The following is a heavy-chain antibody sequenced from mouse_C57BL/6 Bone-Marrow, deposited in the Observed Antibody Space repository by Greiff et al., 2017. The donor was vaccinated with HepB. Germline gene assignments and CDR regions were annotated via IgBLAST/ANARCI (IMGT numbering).Heavy chain of an antibody. CDR3: ARPKARNWYFDV. Sequence: DVQLQESGPGLVKPSQSLSLTCSVTGYSITSGYYWNWIRQFPGNKLEWMGYISYDGSNNYNPSLKNRISITRDTSKNQFFLKLNSVTNEDTATYYCARPKARNWYFDVWGTGTTVTVSS. J-gene: IGHJ1*03. CDR1: GYSITSGYY. V-gene: IGHV3-6*01. CDR2: ISYDGSN.